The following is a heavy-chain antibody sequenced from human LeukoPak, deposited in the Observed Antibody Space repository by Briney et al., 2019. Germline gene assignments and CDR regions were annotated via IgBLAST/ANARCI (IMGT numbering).Heavy chain of an antibody. CDR2: MNPNSGNT. J-gene: IGHJ4*02. Sequence: GASVKVSCKASGYTFTSYDINWVRQATGQGLEWMGWMNPNSGNTGYAQKFQGRVTMTRNTSISTAYMELSSLRSEDTAVYYCATMHRTSGYYPNFDYWGQGTLVTVSS. V-gene: IGHV1-8*01. D-gene: IGHD3-22*01. CDR1: GYTFTSYD. CDR3: ATMHRTSGYYPNFDY.